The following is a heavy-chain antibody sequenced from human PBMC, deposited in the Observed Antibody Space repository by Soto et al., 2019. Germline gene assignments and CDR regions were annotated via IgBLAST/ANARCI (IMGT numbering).Heavy chain of an antibody. CDR1: GGSITTYNFY. D-gene: IGHD2-21*01. CDR3: VRHNNGWCHNVNCRFYYYRDV. J-gene: IGHJ6*03. V-gene: IGHV4-39*01. CDR2: IYYGGNT. Sequence: QLQLQESGPGLVKPSETLSLTCTVSGGSITTYNFYWGWIRQTPGKGLEWIGSIYYGGNTYYNPSLESRFTISVDTSKGQFALKMTSVTAADTAVYYCVRHNNGWCHNVNCRFYYYRDVWGKWTTVTVSS.